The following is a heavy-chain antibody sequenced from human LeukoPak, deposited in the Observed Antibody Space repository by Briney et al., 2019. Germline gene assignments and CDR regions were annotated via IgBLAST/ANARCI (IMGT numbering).Heavy chain of an antibody. V-gene: IGHV1-18*01. J-gene: IGHJ4*02. CDR3: ASVVVVVVAAKQSSYFDY. CDR1: GYTFTSYG. CDR2: ISAYNGNT. Sequence: ASVKVSCKASGYTFTSYGISWVRQAPGQGLEWMGWISAYNGNTNYAQKLQGRVTMTTDTSTSTAYMELRSLRSDDRAMYYCASVVVVVVAAKQSSYFDYWGQGTLVTVSS. D-gene: IGHD2-15*01.